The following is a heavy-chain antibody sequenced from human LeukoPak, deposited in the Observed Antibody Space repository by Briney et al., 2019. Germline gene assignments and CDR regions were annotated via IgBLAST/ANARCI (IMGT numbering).Heavy chain of an antibody. CDR2: IYTSGST. CDR3: ARDRQLVRGFDY. CDR1: GGSISSSSYY. Sequence: SETLSLTCTVSGGSISSSSYYWGWIRQPAGKGLEWIGRIYTSGSTNYNPSLKSRVTMSVDTSKNQFSLKLSSVTAADTAVYYCARDRQLVRGFDYWGQGTLVTVSS. D-gene: IGHD6-6*01. J-gene: IGHJ4*02. V-gene: IGHV4-61*02.